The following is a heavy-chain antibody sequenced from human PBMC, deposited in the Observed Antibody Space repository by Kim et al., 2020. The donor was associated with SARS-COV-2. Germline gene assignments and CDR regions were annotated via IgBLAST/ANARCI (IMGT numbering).Heavy chain of an antibody. V-gene: IGHV1-18*01. CDR3: ARDGTEDSSGPNDAFDI. J-gene: IGHJ3*02. D-gene: IGHD3-22*01. Sequence: LQGRVTMTTDTSTSTAYMELRSLRSDDTAVYYCARDGTEDSSGPNDAFDIWGQGTMVTVSS.